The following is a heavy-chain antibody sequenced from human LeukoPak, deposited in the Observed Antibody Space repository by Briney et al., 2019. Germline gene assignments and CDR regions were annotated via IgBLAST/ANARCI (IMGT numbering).Heavy chain of an antibody. CDR1: GGSISSGSYY. CDR3: ARDIWDTRHAFDI. Sequence: PSETLSLTCTVSGGSISSGSYYWSWIRQPAGKGLEWIGRIYTSGSTNYNPSLKSRVTISVDTSKNQFSLKLSSVTAADTAVYYCARDIWDTRHAFDIWGQGTMVTVSS. J-gene: IGHJ3*02. V-gene: IGHV4-61*02. D-gene: IGHD3-16*01. CDR2: IYTSGST.